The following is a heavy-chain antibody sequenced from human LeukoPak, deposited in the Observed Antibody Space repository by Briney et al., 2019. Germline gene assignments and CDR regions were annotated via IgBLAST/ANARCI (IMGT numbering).Heavy chain of an antibody. CDR2: ITGDGDST. V-gene: IGHV3-23*01. CDR3: ASRVASGY. Sequence: GGSLRLSCAASGLTFNAYAMKWVRQAAGKGLEWVSSITGDGDSTYYADSVRGRFTISRDNSKNTLYLQMHSLRAEDTAVYYCASRVASGYWGQGILVTVSS. D-gene: IGHD1-14*01. J-gene: IGHJ4*02. CDR1: GLTFNAYA.